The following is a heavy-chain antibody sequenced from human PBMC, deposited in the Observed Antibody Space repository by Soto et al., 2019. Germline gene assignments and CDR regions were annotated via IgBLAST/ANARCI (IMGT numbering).Heavy chain of an antibody. V-gene: IGHV1-69*01. Sequence: VQLVQSGAEVKKPGESLKISCKASGGTFSSYAISWVRQAPGQGLEWMGGIIPIFGTANYAQKFQGRVTITADESTSTAYMELSSLRSEDTAVYYCARANQGYDFWSGYYDAFDIWGQGTMVTVSS. D-gene: IGHD3-3*01. CDR2: IIPIFGTA. CDR3: ARANQGYDFWSGYYDAFDI. J-gene: IGHJ3*02. CDR1: GGTFSSYA.